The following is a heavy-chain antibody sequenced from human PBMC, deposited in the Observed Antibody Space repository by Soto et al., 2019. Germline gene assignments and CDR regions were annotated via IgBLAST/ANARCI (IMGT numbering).Heavy chain of an antibody. CDR2: IDWDDDK. CDR1: GFSLSTNGMR. V-gene: IGHV2-70*04. CDR3: ARIRTSSSGWFVFDY. Sequence: ESGPTLVNPTQTLTLTCTFSGFSLSTNGMRVSWIRQPPGKALEWLARIDWDDDKSYNSALKSRLTISKDTSKNQVVLTMTNVDPVDTATYYCARIRTSSSGWFVFDYWGHGTLVTVSS. J-gene: IGHJ4*01. D-gene: IGHD6-19*01.